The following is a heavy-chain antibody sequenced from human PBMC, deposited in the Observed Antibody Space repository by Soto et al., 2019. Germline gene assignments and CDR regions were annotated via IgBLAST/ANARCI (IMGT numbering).Heavy chain of an antibody. Sequence: QVQLVQSGAEVKKPGSSVKVSCKASGGTFSSYTISWVRHAPGQGLEWMGRIIPILSIANYAQKFQGRVTITADKSTSTAYMELSSLRSEDTAVYYCARDPDYGEAYWGQGTLVTVSS. CDR2: IIPILSIA. CDR3: ARDPDYGEAY. D-gene: IGHD4-17*01. J-gene: IGHJ4*02. CDR1: GGTFSSYT. V-gene: IGHV1-69*08.